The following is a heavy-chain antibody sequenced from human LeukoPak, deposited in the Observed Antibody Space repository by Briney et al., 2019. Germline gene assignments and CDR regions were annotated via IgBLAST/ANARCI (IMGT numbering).Heavy chain of an antibody. D-gene: IGHD2-2*01. CDR3: VREGYCSSTRCHVIDY. CDR1: GFTFSSYA. J-gene: IGHJ4*02. Sequence: PGGSLRLSCAASGFTFSSYAMHWVRQAPGKGLEWVAFISYDGSNKYYADPVKGRFTISRDNSKNTLYLQMNSLRAEDTAVYYCVREGYCSSTRCHVIDYWGQGTLVTVSS. CDR2: ISYDGSNK. V-gene: IGHV3-30-3*01.